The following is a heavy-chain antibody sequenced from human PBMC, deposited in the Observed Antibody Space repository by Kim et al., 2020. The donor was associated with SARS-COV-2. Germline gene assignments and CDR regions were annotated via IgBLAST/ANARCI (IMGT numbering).Heavy chain of an antibody. D-gene: IGHD3-22*01. Sequence: ASVKVSCKASGYTFTSNAMHWVRQAPGQRPEWMGWINAGNGNRKYSQKFQGRVTITRDTSASTAYMELSSLRSEDTAVYYCARAKVVGDVFDIWGQGTMVTVSS. CDR2: INAGNGNR. CDR1: GYTFTSNA. V-gene: IGHV1-3*01. J-gene: IGHJ3*02. CDR3: ARAKVVGDVFDI.